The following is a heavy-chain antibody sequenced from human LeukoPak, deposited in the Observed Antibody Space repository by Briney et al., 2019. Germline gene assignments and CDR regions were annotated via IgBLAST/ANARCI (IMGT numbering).Heavy chain of an antibody. J-gene: IGHJ4*02. D-gene: IGHD2/OR15-2a*01. CDR1: GYTFTGYY. CDR3: ARVGTRTTPFDY. Sequence: ASVKVSCKACGYTFTGYYMHWVRQAPGQGREGMGIINPSGGSTSYAQKFQGRVTMTRDTSTSTVYMELSSLRSEDTAVYYCARVGTRTTPFDYWGQGTLVTVSS. V-gene: IGHV1-46*01. CDR2: INPSGGST.